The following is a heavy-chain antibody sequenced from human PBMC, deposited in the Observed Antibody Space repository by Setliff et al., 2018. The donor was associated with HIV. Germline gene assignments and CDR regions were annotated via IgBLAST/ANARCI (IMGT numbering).Heavy chain of an antibody. J-gene: IGHJ5*02. D-gene: IGHD3-10*01. CDR2: IYYSGST. CDR3: ARSDPGDSGSLEDWFDL. CDR1: GGSISSHY. Sequence: SETLSLTCTVSGGSISSHYWSWIRQPPGKRLEWIGYIYYSGSTNYNPSLKSRVTISVDTSKNQFSLKLTSVTAADTAVYYCARSDPGDSGSLEDWFDLWGQGTLVTVSS. V-gene: IGHV4-59*11.